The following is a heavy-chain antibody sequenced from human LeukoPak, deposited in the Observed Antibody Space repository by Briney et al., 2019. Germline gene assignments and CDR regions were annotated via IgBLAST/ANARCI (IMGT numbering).Heavy chain of an antibody. CDR1: GYTFTAYY. J-gene: IGHJ4*02. V-gene: IGHV1-46*01. D-gene: IGHD3-10*01. CDR2: INPSGGST. Sequence: ASVKVSCKASGYTFTAYYIYWVRQAPGQGLEWMGIINPSGGSTSYAQKFQGRVTMTRDTSTSTVYMELSSLRSEDTAVYYCAREQEANVLLWYGESGYWGQGTLVTVSS. CDR3: AREQEANVLLWYGESGY.